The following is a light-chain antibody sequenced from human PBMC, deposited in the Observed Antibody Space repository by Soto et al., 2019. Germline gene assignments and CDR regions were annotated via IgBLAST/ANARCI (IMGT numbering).Light chain of an antibody. CDR3: QQSYSTPSIT. CDR1: QNISNY. CDR2: AAS. J-gene: IGKJ5*01. V-gene: IGKV1-39*01. Sequence: DIQMTQSPSSLSASVGDRVTITCRASQNISNYLNWYQHRPGKAPNLLIYAASTLQSGVPSKFSASGSGTDFALTISSLQHEDFATYYCQQSYSTPSITFGQGTRLEIK.